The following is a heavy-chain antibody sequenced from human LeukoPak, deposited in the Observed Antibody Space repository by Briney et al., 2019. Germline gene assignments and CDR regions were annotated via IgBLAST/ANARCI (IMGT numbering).Heavy chain of an antibody. CDR1: GFTFSSYS. CDR3: ARDPRGSGWFDY. D-gene: IGHD6-19*01. Sequence: PGGSLRLSCAASGFTFSSYSMNWVCQAPGKGLEWVSSISSSSSYIYYADSVKGRFTISRDNAKNSLYLQMNSLRAEDTAVYYCARDPRGSGWFDYWGQGTLVTVSS. V-gene: IGHV3-21*01. CDR2: ISSSSSYI. J-gene: IGHJ4*02.